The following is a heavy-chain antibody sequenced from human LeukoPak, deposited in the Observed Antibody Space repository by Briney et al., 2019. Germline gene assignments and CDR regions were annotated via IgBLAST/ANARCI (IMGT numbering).Heavy chain of an antibody. J-gene: IGHJ6*03. CDR3: ARGRVSSSTWHSTYYYYFYMDV. Sequence: SETLSLTCTVSGGSITIYYWTWIRQPPGKGLEWIGYIDHTGTTNYNPSLNSRVTISRDTSKNHFSLQLSSVTAADTAVYFCARGRVSSSTWHSTYYYYFYMDVWGKGTTVTVSS. V-gene: IGHV4-59*01. CDR2: IDHTGTT. D-gene: IGHD4-11*01. CDR1: GGSITIYY.